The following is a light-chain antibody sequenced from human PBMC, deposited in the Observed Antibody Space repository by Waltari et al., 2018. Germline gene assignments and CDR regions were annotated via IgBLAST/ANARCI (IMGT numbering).Light chain of an antibody. CDR3: QSADSSGTYVV. J-gene: IGLJ2*01. CDR2: KDN. V-gene: IGLV3-25*03. CDR1: ALPKQY. Sequence: SYELTQPPSVSVSPGQTARITCSGAALPKQYAYWYQQKPGKAPVLVIYKDNERPSGIPERFSGSISGTTVTLTISGVQAEDEADYYCQSADSSGTYVVFGGGTKLTVL.